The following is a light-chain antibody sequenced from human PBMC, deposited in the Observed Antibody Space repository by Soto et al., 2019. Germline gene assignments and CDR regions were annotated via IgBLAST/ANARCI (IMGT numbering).Light chain of an antibody. V-gene: IGKV1-39*01. CDR3: QQSYSAPT. CDR2: AAS. CDR1: QNINSY. J-gene: IGKJ5*01. Sequence: DIQMTQAPPSLSASVGDRVTITCRASQNINSYLNWYQHKPGKAPNLLIYAASSLQSGVPSRFRGSGSGTHFTLTISSLHPEDSAIYYCQQSYSAPTFGQGTQLDIK.